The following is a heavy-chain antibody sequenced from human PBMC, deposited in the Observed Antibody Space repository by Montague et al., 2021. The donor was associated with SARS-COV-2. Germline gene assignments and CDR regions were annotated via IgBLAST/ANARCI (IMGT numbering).Heavy chain of an antibody. CDR1: GGSINGHY. D-gene: IGHD3-16*01. CDR2: FDHSGDT. V-gene: IGHV4-59*11. CDR3: AREFRIELWQTNWYFGL. Sequence: SETLSLTCSVSGGSINGHYWSWIRQPPGKGLEWIGNFDHSGDTKYNPSLKSRATISVDTSKNHFALRLSSVTAADTAVYYCAREFRIELWQTNWYFGLWGRGTLVTVSS. J-gene: IGHJ2*01.